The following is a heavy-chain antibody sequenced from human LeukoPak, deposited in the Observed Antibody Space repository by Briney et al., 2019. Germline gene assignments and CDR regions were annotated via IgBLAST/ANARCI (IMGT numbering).Heavy chain of an antibody. V-gene: IGHV3-33*01. CDR3: ARAPYDYVWGSYPSYYFDY. D-gene: IGHD3-16*02. Sequence: GGSLRLSCAASGFTFSSYGMHWVRQAPGKGLEWVAVIWYDGSNKYYADSVKGRFTISRDNSKNTLYLQMNSLRAGDTAVYYCARAPYDYVWGSYPSYYFDYWGQGTLVTVSS. CDR1: GFTFSSYG. CDR2: IWYDGSNK. J-gene: IGHJ4*02.